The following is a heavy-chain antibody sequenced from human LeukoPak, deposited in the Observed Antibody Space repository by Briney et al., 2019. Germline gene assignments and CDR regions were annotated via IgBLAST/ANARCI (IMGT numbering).Heavy chain of an antibody. V-gene: IGHV3-9*01. Sequence: PGRSLRLSCAASGFTFDDYAMHWVRQAPGKGLEWVSGISWNSGSIGYADSVKGRFTISRDNAKNSLYLQMNSLRAEDTALYYCAKGGXQWLTLVYFDYWGQGTLVTVS. J-gene: IGHJ4*02. CDR2: ISWNSGSI. CDR3: AKGGXQWLTLVYFDY. D-gene: IGHD6-19*01. CDR1: GFTFDDYA.